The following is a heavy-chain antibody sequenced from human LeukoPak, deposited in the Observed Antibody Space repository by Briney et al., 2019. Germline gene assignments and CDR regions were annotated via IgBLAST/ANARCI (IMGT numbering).Heavy chain of an antibody. Sequence: GGSLRLSCTAYGFTFSIYWMSWVRQAPGKGLEWVAKIKEEGSEKTYVDSVKGRFTISRENARNSVHVQMNSLRAEDTAVYFCARVRPGHYFDYWGQGALVTVSS. CDR3: ARVRPGHYFDY. J-gene: IGHJ4*02. CDR1: GFTFSIYW. V-gene: IGHV3-7*01. D-gene: IGHD6-6*01. CDR2: IKEEGSEK.